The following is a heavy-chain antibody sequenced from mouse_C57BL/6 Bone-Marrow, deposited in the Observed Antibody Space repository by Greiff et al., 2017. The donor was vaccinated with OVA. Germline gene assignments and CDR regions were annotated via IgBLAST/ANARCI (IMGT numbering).Heavy chain of an antibody. V-gene: IGHV1-81*01. CDR1: GYTFTSYG. D-gene: IGHD1-1*01. CDR2: IYPRSGNT. CDR3: ARNLIPYYYGSSYWWYFDV. J-gene: IGHJ1*03. Sequence: QVQLKESGAELARPGASVKLSCKASGYTFTSYGISWVKQRTGQGLEWIGEIYPRSGNTYYNEKFKGKATLTADKSSSTAYMELRSLTSEDSAVYFCARNLIPYYYGSSYWWYFDVCGTGTTVTVSS.